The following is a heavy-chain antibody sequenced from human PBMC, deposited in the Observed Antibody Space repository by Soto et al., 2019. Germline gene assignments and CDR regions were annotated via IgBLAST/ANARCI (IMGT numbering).Heavy chain of an antibody. CDR3: ARGLFSENFYSGGWYFFDS. Sequence: QVQLQQWGAGLLKPSETLSLTCGVYGGSFTGYSWTWIRQSPRKGLEWIGQINHSGSAIYNPSLKSRITISLLTSNNQFSLDLSSVTAADTAVYYCARGLFSENFYSGGWYFFDSWGQGTLVTVSP. CDR2: INHSGSA. D-gene: IGHD1-26*01. CDR1: GGSFTGYS. V-gene: IGHV4-34*01. J-gene: IGHJ4*02.